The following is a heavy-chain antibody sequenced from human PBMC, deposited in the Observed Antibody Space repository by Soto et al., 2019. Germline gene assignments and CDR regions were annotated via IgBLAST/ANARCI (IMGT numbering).Heavy chain of an antibody. CDR3: AKVVVINGKRSNSYYYYGMDV. V-gene: IGHV3-23*01. CDR1: GFTFSSYA. J-gene: IGHJ6*02. CDR2: ISGSGGST. Sequence: PGGSLRLSCAASGFTFSSYAMSWVRQAPGKGLEWVSAISGSGGSTYYADSVKGRFTISRDNSENTLYLQMNSLRAEDTAVYYCAKVVVINGKRSNSYYYYGMDVWGQGTTVTVSS. D-gene: IGHD3-22*01.